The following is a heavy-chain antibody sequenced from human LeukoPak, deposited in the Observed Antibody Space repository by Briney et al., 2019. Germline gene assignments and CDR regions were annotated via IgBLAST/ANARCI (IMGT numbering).Heavy chain of an antibody. D-gene: IGHD6-6*01. J-gene: IGHJ4*02. CDR1: GFTFSSYG. CDR3: AKYSSSSPYYFDY. Sequence: GGSLRLSCAASGFTFSSYGMHWVRQAPGKGLEWVAVIWYGGSNKYYADSVKGRFTISRDNSKNTLYLQMNSLRAEDTAVYYCAKYSSSSPYYFDYWGQGTLVTVSS. CDR2: IWYGGSNK. V-gene: IGHV3-30*02.